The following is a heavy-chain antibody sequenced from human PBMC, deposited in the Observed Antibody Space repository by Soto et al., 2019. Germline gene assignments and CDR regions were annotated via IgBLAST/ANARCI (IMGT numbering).Heavy chain of an antibody. V-gene: IGHV1-8*01. J-gene: IGHJ4*02. CDR3: ARGINYYGSGSYYNVQYYFDY. CDR1: GYTFTSYD. CDR2: MNPNSGNT. D-gene: IGHD3-10*01. Sequence: GASVKVSCKASGYTFTSYDINWVRQATGQGLEWMGWMNPNSGNTGYAQKFQGRVTMTRNTSISTAYMELSSLRSEDTAVYYCARGINYYGSGSYYNVQYYFDYWGQGTLVTV.